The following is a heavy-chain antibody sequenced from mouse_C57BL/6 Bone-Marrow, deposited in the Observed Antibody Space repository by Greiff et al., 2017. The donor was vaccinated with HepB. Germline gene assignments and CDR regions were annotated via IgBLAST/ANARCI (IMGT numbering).Heavy chain of an antibody. V-gene: IGHV1-82*01. CDR1: GYAFSSSW. CDR2: IYPGDGDT. J-gene: IGHJ4*01. CDR3: AKEARTVVATDYYAMDY. Sequence: VKLQESGPELVKPGASVKISCKASGYAFSSSWMNWVKQRPGKGLEWIGRIYPGDGDTNYNGKFKGKATLTADTSSSTAYMQLSSLTSEDSAVYFCAKEARTVVATDYYAMDYWGQGTSVTVSS. D-gene: IGHD1-1*01.